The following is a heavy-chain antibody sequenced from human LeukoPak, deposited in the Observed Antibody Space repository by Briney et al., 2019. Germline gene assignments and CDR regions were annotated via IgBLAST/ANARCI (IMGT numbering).Heavy chain of an antibody. V-gene: IGHV3-23*01. CDR1: GFTFSSYA. CDR2: ISGSGGST. D-gene: IGHD3-10*01. CDR3: AKDRIPWSTMVRGAPGVDAFDI. J-gene: IGHJ3*02. Sequence: GGSLRLSCAASGFTFSSYAMSWVRQAPGKGLEWVSAISGSGGSTYYADSVKGRFTISRDNSKNTLYLQMNSLRAEDTAVYYCAKDRIPWSTMVRGAPGVDAFDIWGQGTMVTVSS.